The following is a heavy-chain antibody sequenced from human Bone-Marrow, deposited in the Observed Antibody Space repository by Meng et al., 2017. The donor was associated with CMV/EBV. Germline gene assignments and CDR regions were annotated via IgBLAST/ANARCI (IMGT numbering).Heavy chain of an antibody. Sequence: ETLSLTCAASGFTFDDYGMSWVRQAPGKGLEWVSGINWNGGSTGYADSVKGRFTISRDNAKNSLYLQMNSLRAEDTALYYCARRAGGDSRSLDYWGQGTLVTVSS. D-gene: IGHD2-21*02. V-gene: IGHV3-20*04. CDR3: ARRAGGDSRSLDY. CDR1: GFTFDDYG. J-gene: IGHJ4*02. CDR2: INWNGGST.